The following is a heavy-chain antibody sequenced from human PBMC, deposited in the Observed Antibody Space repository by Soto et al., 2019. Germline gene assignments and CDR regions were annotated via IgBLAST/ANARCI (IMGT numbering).Heavy chain of an antibody. CDR2: ISAYNGNT. V-gene: IGHV1-18*01. CDR1: GYTFTSYG. J-gene: IGHJ4*02. Sequence: ASVKVSCKASGYTFTSYGISWVRQAPGQGLEWMGWISAYNGNTNYAQKLQGRVTMTTDTSKNQFSLKLSSVTAADTAVYYCARVASEYQLPEFDYWGQGTLVTVSS. CDR3: ARVASEYQLPEFDY. D-gene: IGHD2-2*01.